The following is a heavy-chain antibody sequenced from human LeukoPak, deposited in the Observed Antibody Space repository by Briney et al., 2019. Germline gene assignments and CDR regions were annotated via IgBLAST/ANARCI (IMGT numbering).Heavy chain of an antibody. V-gene: IGHV3-48*03. CDR3: ARGYSFGYFDY. Sequence: GGSLRLSCAASGFTFRSYEMNWGRQAPGKGLEWVSYISSSGSTIYYAEFVKGRFTISRDNAKNSLYLQMNSLRAEDTAVYYCARGYSFGYFDYWGQGTLVTVSS. D-gene: IGHD5-18*01. CDR1: GFTFRSYE. CDR2: ISSSGSTI. J-gene: IGHJ4*02.